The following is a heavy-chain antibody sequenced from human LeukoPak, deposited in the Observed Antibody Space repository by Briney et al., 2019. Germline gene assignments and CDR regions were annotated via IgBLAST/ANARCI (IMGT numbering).Heavy chain of an antibody. Sequence: SETLSLTCTVSGGSISSYYCSWIRQPPGKGLEWIGYIYYSGSTNYNPSLKGRVTISVDTSKNQFSLKLSSVTAADTAVYYCARDSEDYVWGSYRSTQGFDYWGQGTLVTVSS. D-gene: IGHD3-16*02. CDR1: GGSISSYY. V-gene: IGHV4-59*01. CDR3: ARDSEDYVWGSYRSTQGFDY. CDR2: IYYSGST. J-gene: IGHJ4*02.